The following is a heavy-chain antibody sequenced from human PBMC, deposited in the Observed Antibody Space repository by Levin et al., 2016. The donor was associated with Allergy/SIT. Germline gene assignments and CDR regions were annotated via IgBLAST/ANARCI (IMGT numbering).Heavy chain of an antibody. CDR2: INPSGGST. D-gene: IGHD2-21*01. J-gene: IGHJ6*02. V-gene: IGHV1-46*01. CDR3: ARELYDSGGESYLDYYYGMDV. CDR1: GYTFTNYY. Sequence: ASVKVSCKASGYTFTNYYLHWVRQAPGQGLEWVGIINPSGGSTNYAQTFQGRVTMTSDTSTSTVYMELSSLRSEDTAVYYCARELYDSGGESYLDYYYGMDVWGRGTTVTVSS.